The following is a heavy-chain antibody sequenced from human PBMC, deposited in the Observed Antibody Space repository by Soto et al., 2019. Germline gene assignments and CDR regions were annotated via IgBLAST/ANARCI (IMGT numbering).Heavy chain of an antibody. CDR2: INEDGREK. CDR1: EFTFSTYW. CDR3: ARGWGYFDSSGFTYIYAMDX. V-gene: IGHV3-7*01. J-gene: IGHJ6*02. Sequence: GGSLRLSCAASEFTFSTYWMSWVRQAPGKGLEWVSNINEDGREKYYVYSVEVRVTISRDNSNNSLYLQMTSLRAEDTALYYCARGWGYFDSSGFTYIYAMDXWGQGTTVTVS. D-gene: IGHD3-22*01.